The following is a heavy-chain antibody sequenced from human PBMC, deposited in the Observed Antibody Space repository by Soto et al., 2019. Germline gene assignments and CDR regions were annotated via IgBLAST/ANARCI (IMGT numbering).Heavy chain of an antibody. CDR3: ARVAKRCGDSGYDLVLYYGMDF. V-gene: IGHV1-24*01. J-gene: IGHJ6*04. D-gene: IGHD5-12*01. Sequence: WPQQYKRKGLEWMGGFDPEDGETIYAQKFQGRVTMTEDTSTDTAYMELSRLRSDDTAVYYCARVAKRCGDSGYDLVLYYGMDFLGNRTSV. CDR2: FDPEDGET.